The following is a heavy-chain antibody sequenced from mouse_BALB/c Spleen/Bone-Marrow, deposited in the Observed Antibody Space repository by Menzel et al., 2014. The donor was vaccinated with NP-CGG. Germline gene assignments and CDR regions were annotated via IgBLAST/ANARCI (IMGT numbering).Heavy chain of an antibody. CDR2: INPDSSTI. V-gene: IGHV4-1*02. CDR1: GFDFSRYW. Sequence: EVQLQQSGGGLVQPGGSLKLSCTASGFDFSRYWMSWVRQAPGKGLEWIGEINPDSSTINYTPSLKDKFIISRDNAKNTLYLQMSKVRSEDTALYYCARQGYYGYCAYWGQGTLVTVSA. D-gene: IGHD1-2*01. J-gene: IGHJ3*01. CDR3: ARQGYYGYCAY.